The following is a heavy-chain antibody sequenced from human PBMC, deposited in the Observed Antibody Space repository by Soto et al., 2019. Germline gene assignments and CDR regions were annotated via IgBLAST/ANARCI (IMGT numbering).Heavy chain of an antibody. CDR3: ARLRYYDSSGSLLGFDP. J-gene: IGHJ5*02. Sequence: GGSLRLSCAASGFMFSTYWMSWVRQAPGKGLEWLANIKQDGSEKYYVDSVRGRFTISRDNAKNSLYVQMSSLRAEDTAVYYCARLRYYDSSGSLLGFDPWGQGTLVTVSS. CDR1: GFMFSTYW. V-gene: IGHV3-7*01. D-gene: IGHD3-22*01. CDR2: IKQDGSEK.